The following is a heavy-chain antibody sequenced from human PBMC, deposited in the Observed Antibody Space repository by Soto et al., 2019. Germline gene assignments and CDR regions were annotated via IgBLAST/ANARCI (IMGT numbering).Heavy chain of an antibody. D-gene: IGHD6-19*01. CDR1: GFTFSSYW. J-gene: IGHJ4*02. V-gene: IGHV3-7*05. CDR2: IKQDGSEK. Sequence: EVQLVESGGGLVQPGGSLRLSCAASGFTFSSYWMSWVRQAPGKGLEGVANIKQDGSEKYYVDSVKGRFTISRDNAKNPLYLQMNSLRAEDTAVYYCARVGSSGWYDFDYWGQGTLVTVSS. CDR3: ARVGSSGWYDFDY.